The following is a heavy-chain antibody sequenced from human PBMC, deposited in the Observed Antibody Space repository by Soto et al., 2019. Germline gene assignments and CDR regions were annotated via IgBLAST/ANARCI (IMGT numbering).Heavy chain of an antibody. J-gene: IGHJ5*02. D-gene: IGHD2-15*01. Sequence: GGSLRLSCAASGFTFDDYAMHWVRQAPGKGLEWVSGISWNSGSIGYADSVKGRFTISRDNAKNSLYLQMNSLRAEDTALYYCAKDFAPRLLHNWFDPWGQGTLVTVSS. V-gene: IGHV3-9*01. CDR3: AKDFAPRLLHNWFDP. CDR2: ISWNSGSI. CDR1: GFTFDDYA.